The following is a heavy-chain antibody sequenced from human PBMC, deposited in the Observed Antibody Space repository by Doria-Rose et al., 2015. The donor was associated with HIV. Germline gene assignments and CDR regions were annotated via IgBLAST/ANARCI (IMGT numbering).Heavy chain of an antibody. V-gene: IGHV2-26*01. D-gene: IGHD6-13*01. CDR2: IFSDGER. CDR1: GVSLSSPGMG. J-gene: IGHJ4*02. Sequence: QVQLVQSGPVLVKPTETLTLTCTVSGVSLSSPGMGVSWIRQPPGKALGWLANIFSDGERSYKTSLKSRLTISRGTSKSQVVLTMTDMDPVDTATYYCARIKSSRWYHKYYFDFWGQGTLVIVSA. CDR3: ARIKSSRWYHKYYFDF.